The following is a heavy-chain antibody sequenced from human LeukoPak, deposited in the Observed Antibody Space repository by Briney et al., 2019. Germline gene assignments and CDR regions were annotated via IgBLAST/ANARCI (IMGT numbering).Heavy chain of an antibody. J-gene: IGHJ3*02. CDR1: GGSISSYY. Sequence: SETLSLTCTVSGGSISSYYWSWIRQPPGNGLGWIGYIYYSGSTNYNPSLKSRVTISVDTSKNQFSLKLSSVTAADTAVYYCASSSYCSSTSCPDAFDIWGQGTMVTVSS. CDR3: ASSSYCSSTSCPDAFDI. CDR2: IYYSGST. D-gene: IGHD2-2*01. V-gene: IGHV4-59*01.